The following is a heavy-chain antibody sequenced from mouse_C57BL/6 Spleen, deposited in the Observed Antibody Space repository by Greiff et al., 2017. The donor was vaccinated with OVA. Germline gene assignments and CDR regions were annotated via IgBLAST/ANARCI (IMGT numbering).Heavy chain of an antibody. CDR2: ISYDGSN. V-gene: IGHV3-6*01. CDR3: ASIYYEDFDV. CDR1: GYSITSGYY. D-gene: IGHD2-4*01. Sequence: ESGPGLVKPSQSLSLTCSVTGYSITSGYYWNWIRQFPGNKLEWMGYISYDGSNNYNPSLKNRISITRDTSKNQFFLKFNSVTTEDTATYYCASIYYEDFDVWGTGTTVTVSS. J-gene: IGHJ1*03.